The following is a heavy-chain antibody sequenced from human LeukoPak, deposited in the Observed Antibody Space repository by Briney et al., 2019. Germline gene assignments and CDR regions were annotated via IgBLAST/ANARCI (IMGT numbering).Heavy chain of an antibody. J-gene: IGHJ4*02. V-gene: IGHV3-23*01. Sequence: GGSLRLSCAASGFTLSSYAMSWVRQAPGRGVEWVSAISGSGSSTYYADPVKGRFTISKDNSKNTLYLQMNSLRAEDTAVYYCAKETDILTGYPDYWGQGTLVTVSS. D-gene: IGHD3-9*01. CDR2: ISGSGSST. CDR1: GFTLSSYA. CDR3: AKETDILTGYPDY.